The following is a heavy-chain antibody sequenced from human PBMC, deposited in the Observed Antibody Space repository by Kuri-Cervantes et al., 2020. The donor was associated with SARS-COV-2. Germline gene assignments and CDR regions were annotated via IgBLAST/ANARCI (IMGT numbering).Heavy chain of an antibody. CDR2: IYTSGST. V-gene: IGHV4-4*07. J-gene: IGHJ4*02. Sequence: GSLRLSCTVSGGSISSYYWSWIRQPAGKGLEWIGRIYTSGSTYYNPSLKSRVTISVDTSKNQFSLKLSSVTAADTAVYYCARLLDIGGGDYWGQGTLVTVSS. D-gene: IGHD1-1*01. CDR1: GGSISSYY. CDR3: ARLLDIGGGDY.